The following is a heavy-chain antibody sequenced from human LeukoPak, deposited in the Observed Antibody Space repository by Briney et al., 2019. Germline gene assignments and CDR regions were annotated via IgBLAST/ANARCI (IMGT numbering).Heavy chain of an antibody. V-gene: IGHV3-33*08. CDR2: IWYDGSNK. J-gene: IGHJ4*02. CDR1: GFTFSSHW. D-gene: IGHD6-13*01. Sequence: GGSLRLSCAASGFTFSSHWMSWVRQAPGKGLEWVAVIWYDGSNKYYADSVKGRFTISRDNSKNTLYLQMNSLRAEDTAVYYCAGTAAGTLGWGQGTLVTVSS. CDR3: AGTAAGTLG.